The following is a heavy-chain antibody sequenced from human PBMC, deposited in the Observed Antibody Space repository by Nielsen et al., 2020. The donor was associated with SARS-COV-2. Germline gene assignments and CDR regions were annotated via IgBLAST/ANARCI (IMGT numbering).Heavy chain of an antibody. V-gene: IGHV3-30*03. CDR1: GFIFSSYG. Sequence: GGSLRLSCTASGFIFSSYGMSWVRQAPGKGLEWVAVISSDGNKKNYADSVKGRFTISRDNSKSTLYLQMNSLRPDDTAVYFCARDRLWVGEVSWGQGTLVTVSS. D-gene: IGHD3-10*01. J-gene: IGHJ5*02. CDR3: ARDRLWVGEVS. CDR2: ISSDGNKK.